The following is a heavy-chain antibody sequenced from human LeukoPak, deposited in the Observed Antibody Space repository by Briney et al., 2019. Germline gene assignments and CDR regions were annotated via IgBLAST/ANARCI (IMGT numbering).Heavy chain of an antibody. D-gene: IGHD1-26*01. Sequence: GGSLRLSCAASGFTFSSYSMTWVRQAPGKGLEWVSYISSSSSTIYYAVSVKGRFTISRDNAKNSLYLQMNSLRAEDTVVYYCARFSDDYWGQGTLVTVSS. CDR1: GFTFSSYS. J-gene: IGHJ4*02. CDR3: ARFSDDY. V-gene: IGHV3-48*01. CDR2: ISSSSSTI.